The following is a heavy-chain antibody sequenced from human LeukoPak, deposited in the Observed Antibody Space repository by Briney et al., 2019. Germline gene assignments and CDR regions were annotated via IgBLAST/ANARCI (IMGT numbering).Heavy chain of an antibody. J-gene: IGHJ3*02. Sequence: SQTLSLTCTVSGGSISSGSYYWSWIRQPAGKGLEWIGRIYTSGSTHYNPSLKSRVTISVDTSKNQFSLKLSSVTAADTAVYYCARESGLDYDSSGYYYHPGAFDIWGQGTMVTVSS. CDR1: GGSISSGSYY. CDR2: IYTSGST. D-gene: IGHD3-22*01. V-gene: IGHV4-61*02. CDR3: ARESGLDYDSSGYYYHPGAFDI.